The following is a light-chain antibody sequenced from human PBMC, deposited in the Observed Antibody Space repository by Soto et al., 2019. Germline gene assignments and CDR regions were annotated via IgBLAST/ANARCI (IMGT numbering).Light chain of an antibody. CDR1: QGISSY. CDR3: QQSYSSPYT. V-gene: IGKV1-39*01. J-gene: IGKJ2*01. Sequence: DIQMTQSPSSLSASVGDRVTITCRASQGISSYLNWYQQKPGKAPKLLIYASSILQSAITSRFSGSGSRTDFNLTISSLQPEDFATYYCQQSYSSPYTFAQGTKLEIK. CDR2: ASS.